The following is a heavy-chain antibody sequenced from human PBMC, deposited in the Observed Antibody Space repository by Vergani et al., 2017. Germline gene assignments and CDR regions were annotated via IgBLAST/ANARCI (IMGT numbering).Heavy chain of an antibody. CDR1: GGSISSGGYS. D-gene: IGHD6-6*01. V-gene: IGHV2-26*01. Sequence: QESGPGLVKPSETLSLTCTVSGGSISSGGYSWSWIRQPPGKGLEWIAHIFSNDEKSYSTSLKSRLTISKDTSKSQVVLTMTNMDPVDTATYYCARIDGEYSSSFDYWGQGTLVTVSS. CDR3: ARIDGEYSSSFDY. J-gene: IGHJ4*02. CDR2: IFSNDEK.